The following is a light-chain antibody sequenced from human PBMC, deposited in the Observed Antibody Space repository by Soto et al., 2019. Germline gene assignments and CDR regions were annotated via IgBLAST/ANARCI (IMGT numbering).Light chain of an antibody. CDR1: QSIRNY. V-gene: IGKV3-11*01. J-gene: IGKJ4*01. Sequence: EIVLTQSPATLSLSPGERATLSCRASQSIRNYLAWYQQKPGQAPRLLIYDASNRATGIPPRLSGSGSGTDFILTISSLEPEDSGVYYCQQRNDWVTFGGGTKVDIK. CDR2: DAS. CDR3: QQRNDWVT.